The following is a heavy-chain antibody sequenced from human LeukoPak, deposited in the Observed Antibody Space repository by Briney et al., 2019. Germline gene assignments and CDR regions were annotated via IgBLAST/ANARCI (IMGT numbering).Heavy chain of an antibody. Sequence: PGGSLRLSCAASGFTFSSYGMHWVRQAPGKGLEWVSYISSSGSTIYYADSVKGRFTISRDNAKNSLYLRMNSLRAEDTAVYYCVRGRAPRGSSWPVDYGAKGPLATVSS. CDR2: ISSSGSTI. J-gene: IGHJ4*02. V-gene: IGHV3-48*01. D-gene: IGHD6-13*01. CDR1: GFTFSSYG. CDR3: VRGRAPRGSSWPVDY.